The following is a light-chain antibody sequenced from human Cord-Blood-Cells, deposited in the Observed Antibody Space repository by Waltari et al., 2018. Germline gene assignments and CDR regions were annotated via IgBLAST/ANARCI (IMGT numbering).Light chain of an antibody. CDR2: DVS. J-gene: IGLJ2*01. V-gene: IGLV2-11*01. CDR3: CSYAGSYTVV. CDR1: SSDVGGYNY. Sequence: QSALTQPRSVSGSPGQSVTISCTGTSSDVGGYNYVSWYQQHPGKAPKLMIFDVSKRPSGFPVRFSGPKSGNTASLTISGLQAEDEADYYCCSYAGSYTVVFGGGTKLTVL.